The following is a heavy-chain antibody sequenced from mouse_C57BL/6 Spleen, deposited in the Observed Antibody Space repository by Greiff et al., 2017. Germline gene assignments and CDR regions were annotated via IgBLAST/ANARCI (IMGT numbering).Heavy chain of an antibody. J-gene: IGHJ2*01. V-gene: IGHV1-55*01. CDR3: ARFLRRGDYFDY. CDR1: GYTFTSYW. D-gene: IGHD2-12*01. Sequence: QVQLQQPGAELVKPGASVQMSCKASGYTFTSYWITWVKQRPGQGLEWIGDIYPGSGSTNYNEKFKSKATLTVDTSSSTAYMQLSSLTSEDSAVYYCARFLRRGDYFDYWGQGTTLTVSS. CDR2: IYPGSGST.